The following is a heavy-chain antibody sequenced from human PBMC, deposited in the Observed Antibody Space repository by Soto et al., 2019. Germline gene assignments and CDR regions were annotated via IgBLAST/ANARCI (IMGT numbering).Heavy chain of an antibody. CDR3: AKDRGEEGLKFLEWFGGMDV. J-gene: IGHJ6*02. CDR2: IKSDGTT. CDR1: GFTFSSYA. Sequence: GGSLRLSCAASGFTFSSYAMSWVRQAPGKGLEWVSHIKSDGTTSYADSVEGRFTVPRDDAKNTFYLQMNGLRAEDTAVYYCAKDRGEEGLKFLEWFGGMDVWGHGTTVTVSS. D-gene: IGHD3-3*01. V-gene: IGHV3-23*01.